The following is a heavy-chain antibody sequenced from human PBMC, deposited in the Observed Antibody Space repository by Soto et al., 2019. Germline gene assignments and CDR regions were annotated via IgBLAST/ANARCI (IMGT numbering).Heavy chain of an antibody. CDR3: ARTPTYCSSSICYTLDY. CDR1: GFTFSRFW. J-gene: IGHJ4*02. Sequence: EVQLVESGGGLVQPGGSLRLSCAASGFTFSRFWMHWVRQAPGKGLVWVSRISSDGSSTSYADSVKGRFTISRDNAKNILYLKMKSLRAEDTAVYYCARTPTYCSSSICYTLDYWGQGALVTVSS. D-gene: IGHD2-2*02. V-gene: IGHV3-74*01. CDR2: ISSDGSST.